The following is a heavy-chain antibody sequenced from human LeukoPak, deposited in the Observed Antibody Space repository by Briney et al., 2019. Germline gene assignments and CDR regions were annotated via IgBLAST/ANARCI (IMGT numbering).Heavy chain of an antibody. J-gene: IGHJ4*02. Sequence: GGSLRLSCAASGLTVSSNYMSWVRQAPGKGLEWVSVIYSGGSTYYADSVKGRFTISRDNSKNTLYLQMNSLRAEDTAVYYCARSLITIFGVVPFDYWGQGTLVTVSS. V-gene: IGHV3-66*02. D-gene: IGHD3-3*01. CDR2: IYSGGST. CDR3: ARSLITIFGVVPFDY. CDR1: GLTVSSNY.